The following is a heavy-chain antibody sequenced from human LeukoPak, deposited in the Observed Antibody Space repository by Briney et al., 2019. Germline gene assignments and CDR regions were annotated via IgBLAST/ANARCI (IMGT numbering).Heavy chain of an antibody. CDR1: GYTFTSYG. J-gene: IGHJ4*02. CDR2: ISAYNGNT. Sequence: ASVTVSCKASGYTFTSYGISWVRQAPGQGLEWMGWISAYNGNTKYAQKLQGRVTITTDTSTSTAYMELRSLRSDATAVYYCARDSSWLDYWGQGTLVTVSS. CDR3: ARDSSWLDY. D-gene: IGHD5-12*01. V-gene: IGHV1-18*01.